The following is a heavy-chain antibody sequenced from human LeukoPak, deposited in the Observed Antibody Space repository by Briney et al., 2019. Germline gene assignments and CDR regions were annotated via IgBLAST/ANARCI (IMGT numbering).Heavy chain of an antibody. CDR3: ARENCGGDCYTDY. D-gene: IGHD2-21*01. J-gene: IGHJ4*02. CDR1: GGSISSGDYY. Sequence: SQTLSLTCTVSGGSISSGDYYWSWIRQPPGKGLEWIGYIYYSGSTYYNPSLKSRVTISVDTSKNQFSLELSSVTAADTAVYYCARENCGGDCYTDYWGQGTLVTVSS. V-gene: IGHV4-30-4*08. CDR2: IYYSGST.